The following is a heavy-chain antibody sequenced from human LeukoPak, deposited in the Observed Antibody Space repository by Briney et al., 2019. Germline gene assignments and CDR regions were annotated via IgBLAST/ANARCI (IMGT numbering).Heavy chain of an antibody. CDR1: GFTFSSYN. D-gene: IGHD7-27*01. CDR2: MSSSSSYI. CDR3: ARETGDFDS. Sequence: GGSLRLSCAASGFTFSSYNMNWVRQAPGKGLEWVSSMSSSSSYIYYADSVKGRFTISRDNSKSTVYLQMNSLRAEDTAVYYCARETGDFDSWGQGTLVIVSS. V-gene: IGHV3-21*04. J-gene: IGHJ4*02.